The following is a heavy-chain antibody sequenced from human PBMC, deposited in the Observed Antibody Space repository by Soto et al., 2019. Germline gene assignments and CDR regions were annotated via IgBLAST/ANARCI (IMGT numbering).Heavy chain of an antibody. J-gene: IGHJ5*02. CDR3: ARSRFGESNEYNWFDP. D-gene: IGHD3-10*01. CDR1: GYTFTSYG. Sequence: QVQLVQSGAEVKKPGASVKVSCKASGYTFTSYGISWVRQAPGQGLEWMGWISAYNGNTNYAQKLQGRVTMTTDTSTSTAYMELRSLRSDDTAVYYCARSRFGESNEYNWFDPGAREPWSPSPQ. V-gene: IGHV1-18*04. CDR2: ISAYNGNT.